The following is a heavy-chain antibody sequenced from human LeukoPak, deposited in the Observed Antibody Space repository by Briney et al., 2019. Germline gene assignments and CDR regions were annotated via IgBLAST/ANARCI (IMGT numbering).Heavy chain of an antibody. CDR3: ARDIGKAEWYFDL. J-gene: IGHJ2*01. CDR1: GYTFTSYY. D-gene: IGHD4-23*01. V-gene: IGHV1-46*01. Sequence: ASVKVSCKASGYTFTSYYMHWVRQAPGQGLQWMGIINPSGGSTSYAQKFQGRVTMTRDTSTSTVYMELSSLRSEDTAVYYCARDIGKAEWYFDLWGRGTLVTVSS. CDR2: INPSGGST.